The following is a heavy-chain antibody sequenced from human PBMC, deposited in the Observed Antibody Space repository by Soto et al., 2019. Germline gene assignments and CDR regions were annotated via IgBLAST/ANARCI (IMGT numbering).Heavy chain of an antibody. CDR1: GGTFSSYA. J-gene: IGHJ3*02. CDR3: VREPTSYSSSSYPGAFHI. Sequence: QVQLVQSGAEVKKPGSSVKVSCKASGGTFSSYAISWVRQAPGRGREWMGGIIPIYGTANYAQKFQGSVTITADESTTTAYMELSSLRSADMGVYYCVREPTSYSSSSYPGAFHIWGQGTMVTVSS. D-gene: IGHD6-6*01. CDR2: IIPIYGTA. V-gene: IGHV1-69*01.